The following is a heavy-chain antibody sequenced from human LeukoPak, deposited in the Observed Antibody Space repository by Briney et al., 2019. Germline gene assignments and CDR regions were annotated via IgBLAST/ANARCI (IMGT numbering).Heavy chain of an antibody. CDR3: ARGRPARYDY. D-gene: IGHD2-2*01. CDR1: GGSFSGYY. V-gene: IGHV4-34*01. Sequence: PSETLSLTCAVYGGSFSGYYWSWIRQPPGKGLEWIGEISHSGSTNYNPSLKSRVTISVDTSKNQFSLKLSSVTAADTAVYYCARGRPARYDYWGQGTLVTVSS. J-gene: IGHJ4*02. CDR2: ISHSGST.